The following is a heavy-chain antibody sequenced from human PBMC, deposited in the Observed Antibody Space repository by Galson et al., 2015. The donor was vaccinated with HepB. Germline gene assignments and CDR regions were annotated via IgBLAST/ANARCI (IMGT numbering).Heavy chain of an antibody. CDR1: GDSVSSNSAA. J-gene: IGHJ6*02. V-gene: IGHV6-1*01. Sequence: CAISGDSVSSNSAAWNWIRQSPSRGLEWLGRTSYRSKWYNDYAVSVKSRITINPDTSKNQSSLQLNSVTPEDTAVYYCARLRQKTYYYDSSGYYPNYYGMDVWGQGTTVTVSS. CDR3: ARLRQKTYYYDSSGYYPNYYGMDV. D-gene: IGHD3-22*01. CDR2: TSYRSKWYN.